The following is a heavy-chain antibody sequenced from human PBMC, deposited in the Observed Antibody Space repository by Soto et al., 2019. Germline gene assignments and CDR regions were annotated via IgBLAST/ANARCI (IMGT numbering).Heavy chain of an antibody. Sequence: SETLSLTCTVSGGSISSYYWSWIRQPPGKGLEWIGYIYYSGSTYYNPSLQSRVAISVDTSKNQFSLKLTSVTAADTAVYYCARASGYSNGWGNYYYYMDVWGKGTTVTVSS. CDR3: ARASGYSNGWGNYYYYMDV. CDR1: GGSISSYY. CDR2: IYYSGST. V-gene: IGHV4-59*12. J-gene: IGHJ6*03. D-gene: IGHD6-19*01.